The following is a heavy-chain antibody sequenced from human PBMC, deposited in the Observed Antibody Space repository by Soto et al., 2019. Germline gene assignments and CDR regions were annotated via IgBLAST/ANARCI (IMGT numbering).Heavy chain of an antibody. CDR2: ISSSSSYI. CDR1: GFTFSSYS. D-gene: IGHD6-6*01. Sequence: PGGSLRLSCAASGFTFSSYSMNWVRQAPGKGLEWVSSISSSSSYIYYADSVKGRFTISRDNAKNSLYLQMNSLRAEDTAVYYCARDPPQEGDQLVFSFVYWGPGTLVTVSS. J-gene: IGHJ4*02. V-gene: IGHV3-21*01. CDR3: ARDPPQEGDQLVFSFVY.